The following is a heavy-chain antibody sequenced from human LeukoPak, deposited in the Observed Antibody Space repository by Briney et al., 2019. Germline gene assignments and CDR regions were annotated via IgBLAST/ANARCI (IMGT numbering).Heavy chain of an antibody. D-gene: IGHD6-13*01. CDR3: AKDRSGSSPYCFDY. CDR1: GFTFDDYA. V-gene: IGHV3-23*01. CDR2: ISVSGGST. J-gene: IGHJ4*02. Sequence: GGSLRLSCAASGFTFDDYAMSWVGQAPGKGLEGVSAISVSGGSTYYADSVKGHFTISRDNSKNTLFLQMNSLRAEDTAVYYCAKDRSGSSPYCFDYWGQGTLVTVSS.